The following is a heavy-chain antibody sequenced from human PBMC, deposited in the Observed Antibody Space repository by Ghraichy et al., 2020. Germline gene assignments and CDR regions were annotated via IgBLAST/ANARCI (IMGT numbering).Heavy chain of an antibody. D-gene: IGHD6-25*01. J-gene: IGHJ6*02. CDR1: GFPFITHA. V-gene: IGHV3-64D*09. CDR3: VRDPGPGCSDNPCYYYAMEA. CDR2: IRSDGGST. Sequence: GESLNISCLASGFPFITHAMHWVRQAPGKGLEYVSAIRSDGGSTNYADSVKGRFTISRDNSKNTLYLQMSSLRGEDTAVYYCVRDPGPGCSDNPCYYYAMEAGGQGPPVTV.